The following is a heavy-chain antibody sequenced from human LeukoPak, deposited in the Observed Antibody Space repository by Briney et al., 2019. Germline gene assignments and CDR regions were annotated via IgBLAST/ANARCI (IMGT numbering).Heavy chain of an antibody. J-gene: IGHJ4*02. CDR1: GFSISAFE. Sequence: GGSLRLSCTVSGFSISAFEMNWVRQAPGKGLEWVSQIISSGSAIYYADSVKGRFTLSRDNAKNSLYLQMNSLRADDTAVYFCAREYSSSARDHWGQGTLVTVSS. V-gene: IGHV3-48*03. D-gene: IGHD6-6*01. CDR2: IISSGSAI. CDR3: AREYSSSARDH.